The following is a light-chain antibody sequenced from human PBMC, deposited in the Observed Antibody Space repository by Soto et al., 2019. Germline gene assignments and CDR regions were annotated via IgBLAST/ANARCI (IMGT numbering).Light chain of an antibody. J-gene: IGKJ2*01. CDR3: QQYGMYT. CDR2: DAS. Sequence: EIVMTQSPATLSVSPGERATLSCRASQSVTSNLAWYQQKPGQAPRLLIYDASTRATGIPTRFRGSGSGTEFTLTISSLQSEDFAVYYCQQYGMYTFGQGTKLEIK. CDR1: QSVTSN. V-gene: IGKV3-15*01.